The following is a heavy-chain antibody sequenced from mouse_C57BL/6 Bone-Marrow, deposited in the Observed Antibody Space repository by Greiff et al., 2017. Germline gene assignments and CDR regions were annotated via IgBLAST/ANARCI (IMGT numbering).Heavy chain of an antibody. CDR1: GYTFTSYW. CDR2: IYPGSGST. D-gene: IGHD2-2*01. V-gene: IGHV1-55*01. CDR3: ARWLRLGY. J-gene: IGHJ2*01. Sequence: QVQLQQPGAELVKPGASVKMSCKASGYTFTSYWITWVKQRPGQGLEWIGDIYPGSGSTNYNEKFKSKATRTVDTSSSTAYIQLSSLTSDDAAVYYCARWLRLGYWGQGTTLTVSS.